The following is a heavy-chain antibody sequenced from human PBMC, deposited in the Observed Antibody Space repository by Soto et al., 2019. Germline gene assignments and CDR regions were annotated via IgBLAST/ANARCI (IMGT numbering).Heavy chain of an antibody. Sequence: SETLSLTCTVSGGSISSSSYYWGWIRQPPGKGLEWIGSIYYSGSTYYNPSLKSRVTISVDTSKNQFSLKLSSVTAADTAVYYCARHIRRGSVSGWYATQYYFDYWGQGTLVTVSS. CDR3: ARHIRRGSVSGWYATQYYFDY. V-gene: IGHV4-39*01. CDR1: GGSISSSSYY. CDR2: IYYSGST. J-gene: IGHJ4*02. D-gene: IGHD6-19*01.